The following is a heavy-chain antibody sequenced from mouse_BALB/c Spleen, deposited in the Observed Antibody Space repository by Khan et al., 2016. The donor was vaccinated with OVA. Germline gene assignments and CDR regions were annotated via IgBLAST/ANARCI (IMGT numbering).Heavy chain of an antibody. Sequence: EVQLQESGPGLVKPSQSLSLTCTVTGYSITSEYAWNWIRQFPGNKLEWMGYIDYSGNTRFNPSLKSRTSITRDTSKTQFFLKLNSVTTEDTATYYCARKYYYDYDPFPYWGQGTLVTVSA. D-gene: IGHD2-4*01. V-gene: IGHV3-2*02. CDR2: IDYSGNT. CDR3: ARKYYYDYDPFPY. J-gene: IGHJ3*01. CDR1: GYSITSEYA.